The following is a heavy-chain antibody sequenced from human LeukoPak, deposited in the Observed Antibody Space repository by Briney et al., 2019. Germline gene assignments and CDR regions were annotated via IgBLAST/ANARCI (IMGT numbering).Heavy chain of an antibody. D-gene: IGHD5-18*01. Sequence: PGGSLRLSCAASGFTFSSYEMNWVRQAPGKGLEWVANIKQDGSEKYYVDPVKGRFTISRDNAKNSLYLQMNSLRAEDTAVYYCASYSTRETQWIQLWPYYYYGMDVWGQGTTVTVSS. CDR1: GFTFSSYE. V-gene: IGHV3-7*03. CDR3: ASYSTRETQWIQLWPYYYYGMDV. J-gene: IGHJ6*02. CDR2: IKQDGSEK.